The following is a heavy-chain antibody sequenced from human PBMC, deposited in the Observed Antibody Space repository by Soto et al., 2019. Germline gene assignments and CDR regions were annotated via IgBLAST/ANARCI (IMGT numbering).Heavy chain of an antibody. Sequence: ASVKVSCKASGYTFTSYGVSWVRQAPGQGLEWMGWISAYNGNTNYAQKLQGRVTMTTDTSTSTAYMELRSLRSDDTAVYYCARGINYYGSGSYSTQGNWFDPWGQGTLVTVSS. J-gene: IGHJ5*02. CDR2: ISAYNGNT. CDR1: GYTFTSYG. V-gene: IGHV1-18*01. CDR3: ARGINYYGSGSYSTQGNWFDP. D-gene: IGHD3-10*01.